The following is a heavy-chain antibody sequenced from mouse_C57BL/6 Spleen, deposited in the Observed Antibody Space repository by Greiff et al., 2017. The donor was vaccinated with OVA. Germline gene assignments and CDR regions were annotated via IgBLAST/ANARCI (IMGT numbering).Heavy chain of an antibody. V-gene: IGHV1-26*01. D-gene: IGHD2-3*01. CDR3: ARGWLEAY. J-gene: IGHJ3*01. CDR2: INPNNGGT. CDR1: GYTFTDYY. Sequence: VQLKQSGPELVKPGASVKISCKASGYTFTDYYMNWVKQSHGKSLEWIGDINPNNGGTSYNQKFKGKATLTVDKSSSTAYMELRSLTSEDSAVYYCARGWLEAYWGQGTLVTVSA.